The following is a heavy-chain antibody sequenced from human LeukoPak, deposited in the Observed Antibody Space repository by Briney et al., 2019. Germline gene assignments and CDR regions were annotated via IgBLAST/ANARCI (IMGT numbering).Heavy chain of an antibody. CDR3: VRTPPNWGFDY. CDR1: GYTFTSHD. V-gene: IGHV1-8*01. Sequence: ASVKVSCRASGYTFTSHDINWVRQATGQGLEWMGWMSPNSGDTGYAQKFQGRVTMTSDSSISTAYMELSSLRSEDTAIYYCVRTPPNWGFDYWGQGTLVTVSS. CDR2: MSPNSGDT. J-gene: IGHJ4*02. D-gene: IGHD7-27*01.